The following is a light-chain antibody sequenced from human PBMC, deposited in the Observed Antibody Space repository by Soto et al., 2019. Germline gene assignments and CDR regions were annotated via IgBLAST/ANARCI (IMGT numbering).Light chain of an antibody. CDR3: SSYTAITTTRV. J-gene: IGLJ2*01. CDR1: SSDVGGYNY. CDR2: DDS. V-gene: IGLV2-14*03. Sequence: QSALTQPASVSGSPGQSITISCTGTSSDVGGYNYVSWYQQHPGKAPQLMIYDDSSRPSGVSHRFSGSKSGTTASLTISGLQAEDEAYYFCSSYTAITTTRVFGGGTKLTVL.